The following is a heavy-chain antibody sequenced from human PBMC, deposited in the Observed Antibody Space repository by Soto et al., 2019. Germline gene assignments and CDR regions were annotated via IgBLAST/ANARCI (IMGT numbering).Heavy chain of an antibody. D-gene: IGHD2-21*02. CDR1: GDAFSSYT. J-gene: IGHJ6*02. CDR2: IIPVLGVT. CDR3: ARRRYCGTACYHKYYYGMDV. Sequence: QVQLVQSGAEVMKPGSSVKVSCRASGDAFSSYTVSWVRQAPGQGLEWMGRIIPVLGVTNYAQKFRGRVTITADESRKTAYMDLSGLRSEDTAVYYCARRRYCGTACYHKYYYGMDVWGQGTAVTVSS. V-gene: IGHV1-69*02.